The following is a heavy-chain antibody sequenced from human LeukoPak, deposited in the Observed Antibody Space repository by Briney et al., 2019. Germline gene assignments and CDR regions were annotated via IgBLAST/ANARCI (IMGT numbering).Heavy chain of an antibody. CDR1: GGSISNNY. D-gene: IGHD2/OR15-2a*01. V-gene: IGHV4-59*05. CDR3: ARYYCSATKCPGIDY. J-gene: IGHJ4*02. CDR2: IYYSGST. Sequence: SETLSLTCNVSGGSISNNYWTWIRQPPGKGLEWIGSIYYSGSTYYNPSLKSRVTISVDTSKNQFSLKLSSVTPADTAFYYCARYYCSATKCPGIDYWGQGTLVTVSS.